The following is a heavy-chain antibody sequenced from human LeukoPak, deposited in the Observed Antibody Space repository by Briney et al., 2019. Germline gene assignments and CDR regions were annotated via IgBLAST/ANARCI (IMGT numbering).Heavy chain of an antibody. CDR1: GGSISSGSYY. D-gene: IGHD1-26*01. CDR3: ARGVGATRFQH. J-gene: IGHJ1*01. V-gene: IGHV4-61*02. Sequence: SQTLSLTCTVSGGSISSGSYYWSWLRQPAGKGLEWIGRIYTSGSTNYNPSLKSRVTISVGTSKNQFSLKLSSVTAADTAVYYCARGVGATRFQHWGQGTLVTVSS. CDR2: IYTSGST.